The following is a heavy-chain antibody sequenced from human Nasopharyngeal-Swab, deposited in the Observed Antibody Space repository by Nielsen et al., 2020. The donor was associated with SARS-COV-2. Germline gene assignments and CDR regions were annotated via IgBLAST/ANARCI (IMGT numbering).Heavy chain of an antibody. CDR1: GYSFANYW. CDR2: IYPGDSDI. CDR3: ARTRLGYSGFDYGAFDI. J-gene: IGHJ3*02. Sequence: GESLKISCKASGYSFANYWIGWVCQMPGRGLEWMGIIYPGDSDIRYSPSFQGQVTMSADKSTSTAYLQWSSLKASDTAMYYCARTRLGYSGFDYGAFDIWGQGTMVTVSS. D-gene: IGHD5-12*01. V-gene: IGHV5-51*01.